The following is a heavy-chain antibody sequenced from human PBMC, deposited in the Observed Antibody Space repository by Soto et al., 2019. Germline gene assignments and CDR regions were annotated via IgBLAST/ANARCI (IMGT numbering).Heavy chain of an antibody. CDR2: IYSGGST. CDR3: ARSTVTKKYFQH. J-gene: IGHJ1*01. D-gene: IGHD4-17*01. V-gene: IGHV3-66*01. Sequence: GGSLRLSCAASGFTVSSNYMSWVRQAPGKGLEWVSVIYSGGSTYYADSVKGRFTISRDNSKNTLYLQMNSLRAEDTAVYYCARSTVTKKYFQHWGQDTLVTVSS. CDR1: GFTVSSNY.